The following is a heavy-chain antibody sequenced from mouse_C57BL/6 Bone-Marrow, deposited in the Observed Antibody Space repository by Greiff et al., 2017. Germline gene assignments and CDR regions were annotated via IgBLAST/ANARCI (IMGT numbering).Heavy chain of an antibody. CDR3: ARSGPLGRSFDY. Sequence: QVQLQQPGAELVKPGASVKMSCKASGYTFTSYWITWVKQRPGQGLEWIGDIYPTSGRTNYNEKFKSKAILPVDPSSNPAYMQLSSLTSEDSAVFYCARSGPLGRSFDYWGQGTTLTVSS. CDR2: IYPTSGRT. V-gene: IGHV1-55*01. D-gene: IGHD4-1*01. CDR1: GYTFTSYW. J-gene: IGHJ2*01.